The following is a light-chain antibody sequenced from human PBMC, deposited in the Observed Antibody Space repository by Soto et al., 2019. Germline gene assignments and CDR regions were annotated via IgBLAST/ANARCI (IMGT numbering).Light chain of an antibody. CDR3: FSYAGSSTFVV. J-gene: IGLJ2*01. CDR2: EGS. CDR1: SSDVGSYNL. V-gene: IGLV2-23*03. Sequence: QSALTQPASVSGSPGQSITISCTGTSSDVGSYNLVSWYQQHPGKAPKLMIYEGSKRPSGVANRFSGSKSGNTASLTSSGLQAEDQADYYCFSYAGSSTFVVFGGGTKVTVL.